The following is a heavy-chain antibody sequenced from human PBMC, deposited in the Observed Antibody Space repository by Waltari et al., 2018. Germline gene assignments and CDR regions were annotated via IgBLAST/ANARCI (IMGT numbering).Heavy chain of an antibody. CDR2: ISGSGGST. CDR1: GFTFSSYA. V-gene: IGHV3-23*01. D-gene: IGHD1-26*01. CDR3: ATAPTWELLTTGPPCDY. Sequence: EVQLLESGGGLVQPGGSLRLSCAASGFTFSSYAMSWVRQAPGKGLEWVSAISGSGGSTYYADSVKGRFTISRDNSKNTLYLQMNSLRAEDTAVYYCATAPTWELLTTGPPCDYWGQGTLVTVSS. J-gene: IGHJ4*02.